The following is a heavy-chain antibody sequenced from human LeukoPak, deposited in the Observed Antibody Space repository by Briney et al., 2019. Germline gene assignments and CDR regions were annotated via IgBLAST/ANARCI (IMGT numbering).Heavy chain of an antibody. D-gene: IGHD3-10*01. CDR1: GFTFRTYW. Sequence: GGSLRLSCAASGFTFRTYWMHWVRQAPGKGLVWVSRIEGDGSSTNYADSVKGRFTISRDDAKNTLYLQMDSLRAEDTAVYYCARDPSAFAGYFDYWGRGTLVTVSS. V-gene: IGHV3-74*01. CDR2: IEGDGSST. J-gene: IGHJ4*02. CDR3: ARDPSAFAGYFDY.